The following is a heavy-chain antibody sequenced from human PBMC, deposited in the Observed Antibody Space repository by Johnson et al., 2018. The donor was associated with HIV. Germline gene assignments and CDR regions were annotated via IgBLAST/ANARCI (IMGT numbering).Heavy chain of an antibody. J-gene: IGHJ3*02. CDR2: INSDGSST. D-gene: IGHD3-10*01. CDR1: GFTFDDYA. CDR3: AREGGVTMVDGFDI. Sequence: MLLVESGGGLVQPGRSLRLSCAASGFTFDDYAMHWVRQAPGKGLVWVSRINSDGSSTSYADSVKGRFTISRDNAKNTLYLQMDSLGAEDTAVYYCAREGGVTMVDGFDIWGQGTMVTVSS. V-gene: IGHV3-74*01.